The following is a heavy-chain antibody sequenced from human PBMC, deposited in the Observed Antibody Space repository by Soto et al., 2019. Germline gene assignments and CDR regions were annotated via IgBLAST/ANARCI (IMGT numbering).Heavy chain of an antibody. CDR3: AKDGGSWIQLCYPDY. D-gene: IGHD5-18*01. CDR2: ISHDGSDK. Sequence: PGGSLRLSCATSGFTFRSYGLHWVRQAPGKGLEWVAVISHDGSDKYYADSVQGRFIISRDNFQNTVYLQMNNLRPEDTAIYYCAKDGGSWIQLCYPDYWGQGTLVTVSS. V-gene: IGHV3-30*18. CDR1: GFTFRSYG. J-gene: IGHJ4*02.